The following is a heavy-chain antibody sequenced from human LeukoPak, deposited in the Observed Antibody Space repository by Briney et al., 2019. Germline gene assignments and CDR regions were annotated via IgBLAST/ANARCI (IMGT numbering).Heavy chain of an antibody. Sequence: SGPTLVNPTQTLTLTCSLSGFSLSTPGLAVGWIRQPPGKALEYLGVIYWDDDKRYRPSLKNRLTITEDTSKNQVLLTMTDMDPVDTATYFCARGHKEMAVKIEGAYYFDYWGQGTLVTVSS. J-gene: IGHJ4*02. CDR3: ARGHKEMAVKIEGAYYFDY. CDR1: GFSLSTPGLA. V-gene: IGHV2-5*02. D-gene: IGHD5-24*01. CDR2: IYWDDDK.